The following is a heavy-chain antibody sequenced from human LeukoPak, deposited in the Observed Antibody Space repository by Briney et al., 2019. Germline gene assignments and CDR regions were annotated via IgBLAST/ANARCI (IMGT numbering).Heavy chain of an antibody. CDR2: MNPKSAHT. J-gene: IGHJ5*02. CDR3: TRGQPNHGKGLGGMGFTP. CDR1: GYTFTSYD. V-gene: IGHV1-8*01. D-gene: IGHD3-16*01. Sequence: GASVKVSCKASGYTFTSYDIHWVRQASGHGLEWMGWMNPKSAHTGLAQRFQGRVTLTRNTSISTAYMELSSLTSEDTAMYYCTRGQPNHGKGLGGMGFTPWGQEPLVSVSS.